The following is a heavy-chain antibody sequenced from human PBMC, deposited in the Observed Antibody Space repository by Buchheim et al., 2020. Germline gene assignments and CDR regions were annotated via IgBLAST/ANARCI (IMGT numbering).Heavy chain of an antibody. Sequence: EVQLVESGGGLVQPGGSLRLSCAASGFIFSSSWMSWVRQAPGKGLEWVANIKQDESEKHYVDSVRGRFTISRDKAKNSLYLQMNNLREEDTAMYYCARRGVSGTSIYFDYWGQGTL. CDR1: GFIFSSSW. J-gene: IGHJ4*02. V-gene: IGHV3-7*01. CDR2: IKQDESEK. CDR3: ARRGVSGTSIYFDY.